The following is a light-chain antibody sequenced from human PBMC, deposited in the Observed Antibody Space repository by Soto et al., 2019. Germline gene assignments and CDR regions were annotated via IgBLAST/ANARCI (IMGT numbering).Light chain of an antibody. J-gene: IGLJ1*01. V-gene: IGLV1-44*01. CDR2: SNN. Sequence: HSVLTQPPSASGSPGQRVTISCSGSYSNVGSNAVNWYQQLPGTAPTLLIYSNNERLSGVPDRFSGSKSGTSASLAISGLQSEDEADYYCATWDDSLNGYVFGTGTKVTVL. CDR1: YSNVGSNA. CDR3: ATWDDSLNGYV.